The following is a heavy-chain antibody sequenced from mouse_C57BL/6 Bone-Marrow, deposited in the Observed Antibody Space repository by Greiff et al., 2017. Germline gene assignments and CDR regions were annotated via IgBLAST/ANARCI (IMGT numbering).Heavy chain of an antibody. CDR2: IRNKANGYTT. J-gene: IGHJ1*03. CDR1: GFTFTDYY. Sequence: DVQLVESGGGLVQPGGSLSLSCAASGFTFTDYYMSWVRQPPGKALEWLGFIRNKANGYTTEYSASVKGRFTISRDTSQSILYLQMKALRAEDSATYYCAKALYDGYSYWYFDVWGTGTTVTVSS. V-gene: IGHV7-3*01. D-gene: IGHD2-3*01. CDR3: AKALYDGYSYWYFDV.